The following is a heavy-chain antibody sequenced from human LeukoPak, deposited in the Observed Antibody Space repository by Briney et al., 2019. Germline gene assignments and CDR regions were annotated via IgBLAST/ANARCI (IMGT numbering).Heavy chain of an antibody. CDR2: ISAYNGNT. D-gene: IGHD5-12*01. CDR1: GYTFTSYG. V-gene: IGHV1-18*01. CDR3: ARDRPIREGRARYSGYDLAFDI. Sequence: ASVKVSCKASGYTFTSYGISWVRQAPGQGLEWMGWISAYNGNTNYAQKLQGRVTMTTDTSTSTAYMELRSLRSDDTAVYYCARDRPIREGRARYSGYDLAFDIWGQGTMVTVSS. J-gene: IGHJ3*02.